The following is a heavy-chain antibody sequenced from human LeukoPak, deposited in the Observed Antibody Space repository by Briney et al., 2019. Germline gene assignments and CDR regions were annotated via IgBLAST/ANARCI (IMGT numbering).Heavy chain of an antibody. J-gene: IGHJ4*02. D-gene: IGHD1-26*01. Sequence: GGSLRLSCAASGFPFSNAWMSWVRQAPGKGLEWVANIKQDGSEKYYVDSVKGRFTISRDNAKNSLYLQMSSLRAEDTAVYYCARLIVGAIDYWGQGTLVTVSS. CDR3: ARLIVGAIDY. CDR2: IKQDGSEK. CDR1: GFPFSNAW. V-gene: IGHV3-7*01.